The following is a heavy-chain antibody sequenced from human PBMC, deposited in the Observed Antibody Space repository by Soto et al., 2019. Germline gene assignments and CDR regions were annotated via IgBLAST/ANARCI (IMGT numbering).Heavy chain of an antibody. CDR3: AKNGHPPYYYYGMDV. J-gene: IGHJ6*02. D-gene: IGHD2-8*01. CDR2: ISGYNGDT. Sequence: QGQLVQSGAEVKQPGASVKVSCKASGYSFSTYGISWVRQAPGQGLEWMGWISGYNGDTNYAQKFQGRVTMTIDTAXXPAYLELRRLTYDDTAVYFCAKNGHPPYYYYGMDVWGQGTTVTVSS. CDR1: GYSFSTYG. V-gene: IGHV1-18*01.